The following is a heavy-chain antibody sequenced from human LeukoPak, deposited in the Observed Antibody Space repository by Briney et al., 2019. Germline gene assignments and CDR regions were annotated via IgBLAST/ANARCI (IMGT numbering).Heavy chain of an antibody. CDR1: GFTFRTYG. J-gene: IGHJ4*02. CDR2: ITGSSTWT. V-gene: IGHV3-23*01. D-gene: IGHD4-17*01. CDR3: ARTNPVYGDYDY. Sequence: PGGSLRLSCEASGFTFRTYGMTWVRQAPGKGLEWVSGITGSSTWTYYADSVRGRFTISRDNPKNTLFLQMNTLRADDTAVYHCARTNPVYGDYDYWGQGTLVTVSS.